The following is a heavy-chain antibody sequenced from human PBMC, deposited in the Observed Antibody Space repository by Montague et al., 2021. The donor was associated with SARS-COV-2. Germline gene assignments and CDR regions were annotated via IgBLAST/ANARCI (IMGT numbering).Heavy chain of an antibody. J-gene: IGHJ5*01. CDR3: VKVRDSGYDYPNGFDS. Sequence: SLRLSCAASGFSFSRYAMSWVRQAPGKGLEWVSGISGASVRIYYADSVKGRFTISRDNSKNMLDVQMNSLRAEDTAVYYCVKVRDSGYDYPNGFDSWGQGTLVTVSS. V-gene: IGHV3-23*01. D-gene: IGHD5-12*01. CDR1: GFSFSRYA. CDR2: ISGASVRI.